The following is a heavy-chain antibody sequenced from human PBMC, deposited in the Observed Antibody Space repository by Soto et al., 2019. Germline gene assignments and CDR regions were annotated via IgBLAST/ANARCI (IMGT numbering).Heavy chain of an antibody. CDR1: GFTFSNAW. D-gene: IGHD6-13*01. J-gene: IGHJ4*01. CDR2: IKSKTDGGTT. Sequence: PGGSLRLSCAASGFTFSNAWMSWVRQAPGKGLEWVGRIKSKTDGGTTDYAAPVKGRFTISRDDSKNTLYLQMNSLKTEDTAVYYRTTVAIAAAGILFDYWGHGTLVTVSS. V-gene: IGHV3-15*01. CDR3: TTVAIAAAGILFDY.